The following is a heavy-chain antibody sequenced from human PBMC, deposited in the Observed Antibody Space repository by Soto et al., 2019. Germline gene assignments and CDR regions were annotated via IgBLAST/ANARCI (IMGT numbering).Heavy chain of an antibody. J-gene: IGHJ4*02. CDR1: GGTFSSYA. CDR2: FDPEDGET. V-gene: IGHV1-24*01. CDR3: ATSDGDYYRFDY. Sequence: ASVKVSCKASGGTFSSYAISWVRQAPGKGLEWMGGFDPEDGETIYAQKFQGRVTMTEDTSTDTAYMELSSLRSEDTAVYYCATSDGDYYRFDYWGQGTLVTVSS. D-gene: IGHD4-17*01.